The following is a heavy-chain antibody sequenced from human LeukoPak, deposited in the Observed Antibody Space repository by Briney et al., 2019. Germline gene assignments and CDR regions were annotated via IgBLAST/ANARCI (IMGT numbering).Heavy chain of an antibody. Sequence: GGSLRLSCAASRFSFSNSWMHWVRQTPGKGLEWVSSIRGDGGDTTYADSVKGRFTISRDNARNSLYLQMDSLRAEDTAVYYCARDSLLFGTSSDYWGQGTLVTVSS. V-gene: IGHV3-74*01. CDR2: IRGDGGDT. CDR3: ARDSLLFGTSSDY. J-gene: IGHJ4*02. CDR1: RFSFSNSW. D-gene: IGHD6-6*01.